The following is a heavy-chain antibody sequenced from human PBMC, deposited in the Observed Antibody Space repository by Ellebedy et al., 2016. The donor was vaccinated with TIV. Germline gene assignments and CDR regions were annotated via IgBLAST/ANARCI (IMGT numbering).Heavy chain of an antibody. Sequence: GESLKISCAASGFTFSDHYMDWVRQAPGKGLEWVSVISNNADATYYADPVKGRFTISRDNSKNTVYLQMNSLRAEDTALYYCARATRVAGSPNSLIDYWGQGILVTVSS. J-gene: IGHJ4*02. CDR2: ISNNADAT. CDR1: GFTFSDHY. D-gene: IGHD6-19*01. CDR3: ARATRVAGSPNSLIDY. V-gene: IGHV3-23*01.